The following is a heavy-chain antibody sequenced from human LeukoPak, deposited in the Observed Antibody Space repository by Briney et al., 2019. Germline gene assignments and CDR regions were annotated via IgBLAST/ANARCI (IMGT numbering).Heavy chain of an antibody. Sequence: SETLSLTCTVSGGSISSYYWSWIRQPPGKGLEWIGYIYYSGSTNYNPSLKSRVTISVDTSKNQFSLKLSSVTAADTAVYYCARLTQITAWYIHYWGQGTLVTVSS. D-gene: IGHD4-23*01. V-gene: IGHV4-59*08. J-gene: IGHJ4*02. CDR1: GGSISSYY. CDR3: ARLTQITAWYIHY. CDR2: IYYSGST.